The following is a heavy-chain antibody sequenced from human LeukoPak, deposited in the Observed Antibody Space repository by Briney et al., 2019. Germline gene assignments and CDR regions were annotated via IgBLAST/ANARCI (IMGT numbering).Heavy chain of an antibody. V-gene: IGHV4-59*12. CDR2: IYYSGST. J-gene: IGHJ4*02. CDR3: ARDRWFGEPSLDY. D-gene: IGHD3-10*01. Sequence: PSETLSLTCTVSGGSIGSYYWSWIRQPPGKGLEWIGYIYYSGSTYYNPSLKSRVTISVDTSKNQFSLKLSSVTAADTAVYYCARDRWFGEPSLDYWGQGTLVAVSS. CDR1: GGSIGSYY.